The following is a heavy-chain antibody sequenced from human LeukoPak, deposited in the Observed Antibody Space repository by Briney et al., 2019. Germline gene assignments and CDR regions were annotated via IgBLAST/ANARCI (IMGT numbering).Heavy chain of an antibody. J-gene: IGHJ4*02. V-gene: IGHV1-18*01. CDR2: ISAHNGNT. Sequence: ASVKVSCKASGYTFTSYGISWVRQAPGQGLEWMGWISAHNGNTNYAQKLQGRVTMTTDTSTCTAYMELRSLRSDDTAVYYCARDSYYYDSSGYIDDYWGQGTLVTVSS. D-gene: IGHD3-22*01. CDR3: ARDSYYYDSSGYIDDY. CDR1: GYTFTSYG.